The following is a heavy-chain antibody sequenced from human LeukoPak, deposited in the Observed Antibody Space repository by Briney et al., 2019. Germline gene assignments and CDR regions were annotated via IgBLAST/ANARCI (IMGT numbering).Heavy chain of an antibody. D-gene: IGHD3-10*01. Sequence: PGRSLRLSCAASGFTFDDFAMHWVRQAPGKGLEWVSGINWNNGTIAYAVSVKGRFTISRDNAKNSLYLQMNSLRADDTALYYCVKEGEMGQNYYGSGRYYYYMDVWGKGTMVTVSS. J-gene: IGHJ6*03. V-gene: IGHV3-9*01. CDR3: VKEGEMGQNYYGSGRYYYYMDV. CDR1: GFTFDDFA. CDR2: INWNNGTI.